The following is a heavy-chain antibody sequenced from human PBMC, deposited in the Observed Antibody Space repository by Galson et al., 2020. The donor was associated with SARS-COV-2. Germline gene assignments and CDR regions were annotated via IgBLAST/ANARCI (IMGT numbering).Heavy chain of an antibody. Sequence: ASVKVSCKASGYTFTSYYMHWVRQAPGQGLEWMGIINPSGGSTSYAQKFQGRVTMTRDTSTSTVYMELSSLRSEDTAVYYCARDGDTAMVTPSQKRGKSSYYYYGMDVWGQGTTVTVSS. D-gene: IGHD5-18*01. CDR1: GYTFTSYY. V-gene: IGHV1-46*01. CDR3: ARDGDTAMVTPSQKRGKSSYYYYGMDV. CDR2: INPSGGST. J-gene: IGHJ6*02.